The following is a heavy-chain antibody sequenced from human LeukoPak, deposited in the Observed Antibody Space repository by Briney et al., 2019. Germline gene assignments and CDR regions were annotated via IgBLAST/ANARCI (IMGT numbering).Heavy chain of an antibody. Sequence: GESLKISCKGSGYSFTSYWIGWGRQMPGKGLEWMVIIYPGDSDTRYSPSFQGQVTISADKSINAAYLQWSSLKASDNAMYYCARPGRYSYGSDRYYYFDYWRQGTQVTVSS. D-gene: IGHD5-18*01. J-gene: IGHJ4*02. CDR2: IYPGDSDT. CDR3: ARPGRYSYGSDRYYYFDY. CDR1: GYSFTSYW. V-gene: IGHV5-51*01.